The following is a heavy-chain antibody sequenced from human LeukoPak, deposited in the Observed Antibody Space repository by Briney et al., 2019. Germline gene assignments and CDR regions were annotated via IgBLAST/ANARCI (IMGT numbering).Heavy chain of an antibody. CDR2: ISAYNGNT. V-gene: IGHV1-18*01. J-gene: IGHJ5*02. CDR3: ARDRNDYDILTGYYNRDWFDP. CDR1: GYTFTTYG. Sequence: GASVKVSCKASGYTFTTYGIRWVRQAPGQGLEWMGWISAYNGNTNYAQKLQGRVTMTTDTSTSTAYMELRSLRSDDTAVYYCARDRNDYDILTGYYNRDWFDPWGQGTLVTVSS. D-gene: IGHD3-9*01.